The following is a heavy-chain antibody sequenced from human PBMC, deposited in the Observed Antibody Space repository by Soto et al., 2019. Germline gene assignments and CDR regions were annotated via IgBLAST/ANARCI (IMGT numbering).Heavy chain of an antibody. CDR2: ISGSGDST. Sequence: EVQLLESGGGLVQPGGSLRLSCAASGFTFSNYAMNWVRQAPGKGLEWVSVISGSGDSTYYADSVKGRFTISRDNSKNTRYLQMNSLRAEDTAIYYCARRGSGSYYDYWGQGTLVTVSS. CDR1: GFTFSNYA. J-gene: IGHJ4*02. D-gene: IGHD1-26*01. V-gene: IGHV3-23*01. CDR3: ARRGSGSYYDY.